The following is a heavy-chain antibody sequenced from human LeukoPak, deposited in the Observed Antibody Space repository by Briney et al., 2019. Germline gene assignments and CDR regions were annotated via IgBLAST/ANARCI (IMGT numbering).Heavy chain of an antibody. J-gene: IGHJ4*02. D-gene: IGHD5-24*01. CDR3: GRAERWLQNDA. CDR2: INTDTGNP. Sequence: GASVKVSCKTSGYTFTTSAINWVRQAPGQGLEWMGWINTDTGNPTYAQGFTGRFVFSLDTPISTAYLQISSLKADDTAVYYCGRAERWLQNDAWGQGTLVTVSS. V-gene: IGHV7-4-1*02. CDR1: GYTFTTSA.